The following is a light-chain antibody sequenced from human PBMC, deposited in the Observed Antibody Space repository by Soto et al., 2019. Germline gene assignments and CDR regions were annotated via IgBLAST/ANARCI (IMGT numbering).Light chain of an antibody. CDR1: SSDIGVYKY. CDR3: SSYTSSSTVV. CDR2: EVS. J-gene: IGLJ2*01. Sequence: QSALTQPASVSGSPGQSITISCTGTSSDIGVYKYVSWYQQHPGKAPNLMIYEVSNRPSGVSNRFSGSKSGNTASLTISGFRAADEADYYCSSYTSSSTVVFGGGTKVTVL. V-gene: IGLV2-14*01.